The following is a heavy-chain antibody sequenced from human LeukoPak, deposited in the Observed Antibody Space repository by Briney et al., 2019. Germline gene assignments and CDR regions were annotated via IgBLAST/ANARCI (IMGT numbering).Heavy chain of an antibody. CDR3: ARETNVKYCGGDCYSKNAIDY. J-gene: IGHJ4*02. CDR1: GYTFTSYY. Sequence: ASVKVSCKASGYTFTSYYMHWVRQAPGQGLEWMGIINPSGGSTSYAQKFQGRVTMTRDTSTSTVYMELSSLRSEDTAVYYCARETNVKYCGGDCYSKNAIDYWGQGTLVTVSS. D-gene: IGHD2-21*02. CDR2: INPSGGST. V-gene: IGHV1-46*01.